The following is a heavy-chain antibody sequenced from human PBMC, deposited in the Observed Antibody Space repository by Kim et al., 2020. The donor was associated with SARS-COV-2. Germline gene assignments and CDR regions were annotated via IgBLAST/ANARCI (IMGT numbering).Heavy chain of an antibody. CDR2: ISWNSGSI. CDR3: AKAASVAATKAYFDY. CDR1: GFTFDVYA. D-gene: IGHD2-15*01. Sequence: GGSLRLSCAASGFTFDVYAMHWVRQAPGKGLEWVSGISWNSGSIGYADSVKGRFTISRDNAKNSLYLQMNSLRAEDTALYYCAKAASVAATKAYFDYWGQGTLVTVSS. V-gene: IGHV3-9*01. J-gene: IGHJ4*02.